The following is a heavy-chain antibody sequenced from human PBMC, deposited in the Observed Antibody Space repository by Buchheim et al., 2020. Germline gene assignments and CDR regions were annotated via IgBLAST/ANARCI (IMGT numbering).Heavy chain of an antibody. Sequence: EVQLVESGGALVQPGRSLRLSCAASGFSFGDYAIHWVRQAPGKGLEWVSGVSWNSGVIEYADSVRGRFTVSRENAQNSLYLEMDRLRPEDTALYYCAKALYGDYGGGFDSWGQGT. V-gene: IGHV3-9*01. CDR2: VSWNSGVI. D-gene: IGHD4-17*01. CDR3: AKALYGDYGGGFDS. CDR1: GFSFGDYA. J-gene: IGHJ4*02.